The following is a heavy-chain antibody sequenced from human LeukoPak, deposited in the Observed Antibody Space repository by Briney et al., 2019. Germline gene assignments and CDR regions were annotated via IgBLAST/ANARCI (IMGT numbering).Heavy chain of an antibody. CDR2: ISYDGSNK. V-gene: IGHV3-30-3*01. CDR1: GFTFSSYA. D-gene: IGHD1-26*01. Sequence: PGGSLRLSCEASGFTFSSYAMHWVRQAPGKGLEWVAVISYDGSNKYYADSVKGRFTISRDNSKNTLYLQMNSLRAEDTAVYYCARVGLVGSSIVGASYFDYWGQGTLVTVSS. CDR3: ARVGLVGSSIVGASYFDY. J-gene: IGHJ4*02.